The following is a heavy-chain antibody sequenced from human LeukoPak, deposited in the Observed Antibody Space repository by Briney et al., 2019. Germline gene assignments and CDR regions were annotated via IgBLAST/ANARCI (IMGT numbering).Heavy chain of an antibody. D-gene: IGHD2-15*01. CDR1: RGSVTSYY. CDR2: IYYSGST. CDR3: ARSVEGYCRGGSCYYYSYYMDV. V-gene: IGHV4-59*02. Sequence: SETLSLTCTVSRGSVTSYYWSWIRQPPGKGLEWIGYIYYSGSTNYNPSLKSRVTISVDTSKNQFSLKLSSVTAADTAVYYCARSVEGYCRGGSCYYYSYYMDVWGKGTTVTVSS. J-gene: IGHJ6*03.